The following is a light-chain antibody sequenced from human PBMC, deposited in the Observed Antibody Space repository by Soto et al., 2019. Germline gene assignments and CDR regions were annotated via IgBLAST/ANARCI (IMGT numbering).Light chain of an antibody. Sequence: EIVLTQSPGTLSVSPGESATLSCRASQRLRSSSLAWYQQRLGQAPRHLIYGASGRATGIPDRFSGSGSGTHFTLSISRLEPEDFAVYYCQQYGSSPLTFGGGTKVEIK. CDR1: QRLRSSS. J-gene: IGKJ4*01. CDR2: GAS. V-gene: IGKV3-20*01. CDR3: QQYGSSPLT.